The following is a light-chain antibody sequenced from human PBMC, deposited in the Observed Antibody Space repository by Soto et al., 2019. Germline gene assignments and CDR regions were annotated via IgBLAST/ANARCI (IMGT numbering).Light chain of an antibody. J-gene: IGKJ4*01. CDR1: QSIGNS. CDR2: NAF. V-gene: IGKV3-11*01. Sequence: TVLTQSPATLSLSPGERATLSCKASQSIGNSLGWFQQKPGQAPRLLIDNAFNRATGIPARFTGSGSGSDFTLTISSLEPEDFGVYYCRQRYNWPRSFGGGTEVEIK. CDR3: RQRYNWPRS.